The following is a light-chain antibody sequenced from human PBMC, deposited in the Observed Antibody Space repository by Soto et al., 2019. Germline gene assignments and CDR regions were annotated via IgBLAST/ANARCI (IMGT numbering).Light chain of an antibody. Sequence: EIVMTQSPATLSVSPGETATLSCRASQGVSRYLAWYQHRPGQAPRLLIYDASTRATGIPARFSGSGSGTEFTRTSSGLHAEDFAVCSGQQCSDWPLFTFGQGTRLEIK. CDR1: QGVSRY. V-gene: IGKV3-15*01. CDR2: DAS. CDR3: QQCSDWPLFT. J-gene: IGKJ5*01.